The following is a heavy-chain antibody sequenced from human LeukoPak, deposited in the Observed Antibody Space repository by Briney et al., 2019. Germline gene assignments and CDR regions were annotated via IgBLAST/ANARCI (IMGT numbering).Heavy chain of an antibody. V-gene: IGHV1-18*01. CDR2: ISAYNGNT. J-gene: IGHJ5*02. Sequence: ASVKVSCKASGYTFTSYGISWVRQAPGQGLEWMGWISAYNGNTNYAQKLQGRVTMTTDTSTSTAYMELRSLRSDDTAVYYCARYGSGSYPNGYNWFDPWGQGTLVTVSS. D-gene: IGHD3-10*01. CDR1: GYTFTSYG. CDR3: ARYGSGSYPNGYNWFDP.